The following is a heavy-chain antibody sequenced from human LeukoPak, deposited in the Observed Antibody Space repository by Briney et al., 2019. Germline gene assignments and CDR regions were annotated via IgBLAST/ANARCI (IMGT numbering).Heavy chain of an antibody. V-gene: IGHV3-7*01. D-gene: IGHD3-10*01. J-gene: IGHJ4*02. CDR2: IKQDGSEK. CDR3: AKDRYYYGSGSYSTLDY. Sequence: PGGSLRLSCAASGFTFSSYWMSWVRQAPGKGLEWVANIKQDGSEKYYVDSVKGRFTISRDNAKNSLYLQMNSLRAEDTAVYYCAKDRYYYGSGSYSTLDYWGQGTLVTVSS. CDR1: GFTFSSYW.